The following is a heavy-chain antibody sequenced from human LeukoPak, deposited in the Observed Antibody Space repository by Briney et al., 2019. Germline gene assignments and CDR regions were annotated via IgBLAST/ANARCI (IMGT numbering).Heavy chain of an antibody. Sequence: GGSLRLSCAASGFTFSSYGIHWVRQAPGEGLEWVTVIWYDGSNKYYADSVKGRITISRDNSKNTLYLQMNSLRAEDTAVYYCARAKDSGGWNGIDYWGQGTLVTVSS. D-gene: IGHD6-19*01. V-gene: IGHV3-33*08. CDR1: GFTFSSYG. CDR3: ARAKDSGGWNGIDY. CDR2: IWYDGSNK. J-gene: IGHJ4*02.